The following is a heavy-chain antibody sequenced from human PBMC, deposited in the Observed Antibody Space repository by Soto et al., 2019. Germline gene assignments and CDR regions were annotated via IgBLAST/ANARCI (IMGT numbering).Heavy chain of an antibody. D-gene: IGHD2-15*01. J-gene: IGHJ6*02. V-gene: IGHV3-30*01. CDR2: ISYDGSNK. Sequence: QVQLVESGGGVVQPGRSLRLSCAASALTFRNYAMHWVRQAPGKGLEWVAVISYDGSNKFYADSVRGRLTISSDNSKNALYLQMNSLRGEDTAVYYCAMSGGGTGHYYYGMNVWGQGTTVTVSS. CDR3: AMSGGGTGHYYYGMNV. CDR1: ALTFRNYA.